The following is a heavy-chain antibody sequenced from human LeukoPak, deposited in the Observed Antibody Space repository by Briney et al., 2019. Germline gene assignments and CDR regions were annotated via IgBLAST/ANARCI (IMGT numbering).Heavy chain of an antibody. CDR1: GESFSGYY. J-gene: IGHJ6*03. V-gene: IGHV4-34*01. D-gene: IGHD3-16*01. Sequence: SETLSLTCAVYGESFSGYYWSWIRQSPGKGLEWIGEINHSGSTNYNPSLKGRVTISVDTSKNQFSLKLTSVTAADTAVYYCARETSQKGAHYMDVWGKGTTVTISS. CDR2: INHSGST. CDR3: ARETSQKGAHYMDV.